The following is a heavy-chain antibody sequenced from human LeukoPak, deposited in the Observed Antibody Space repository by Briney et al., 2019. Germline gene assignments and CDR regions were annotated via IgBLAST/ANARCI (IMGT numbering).Heavy chain of an antibody. CDR1: GFGFSNYW. Sequence: PGGALRLSCAASGFGFSNYWMSWVRQAPGKGLGWVANIKQEGSEKYYVDSVRGRVTISRDNAKNSLFLQMNSLRAEDTAVYYCARDQWQWLGHFDYWGQGTLVTVSS. V-gene: IGHV3-7*04. J-gene: IGHJ4*02. CDR2: IKQEGSEK. CDR3: ARDQWQWLGHFDY. D-gene: IGHD6-19*01.